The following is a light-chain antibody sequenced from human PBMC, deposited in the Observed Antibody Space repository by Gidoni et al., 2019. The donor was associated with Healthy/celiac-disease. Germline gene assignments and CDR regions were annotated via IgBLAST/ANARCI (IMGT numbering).Light chain of an antibody. V-gene: IGLV2-14*01. CDR2: EVS. J-gene: IGLJ2*01. Sequence: QSALTQPASVSGSPGQSITISCTGTSSDVGGYNYVSWYQQHPGKAPKLMIYEVSNRPSGVSHRFSGSKSGNTASLTISALQAEDEADYYCSSYTSSSTLKVFGGGTKLTVL. CDR3: SSYTSSSTLKV. CDR1: SSDVGGYNY.